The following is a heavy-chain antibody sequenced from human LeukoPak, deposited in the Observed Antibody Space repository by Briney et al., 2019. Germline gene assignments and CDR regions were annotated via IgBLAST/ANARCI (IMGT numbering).Heavy chain of an antibody. CDR3: ARDEQQLVLGGWFDP. V-gene: IGHV1-69*13. Sequence: GASVKVSCKASGGTFSSYAISWVRQAPGQGLEWMGGIIPIFGTANYAQKFQGRVTITADESTSTAYMELSSLRSEDTAVYYCARDEQQLVLGGWFDPWGQGTLVTVSS. D-gene: IGHD6-13*01. J-gene: IGHJ5*02. CDR2: IIPIFGTA. CDR1: GGTFSSYA.